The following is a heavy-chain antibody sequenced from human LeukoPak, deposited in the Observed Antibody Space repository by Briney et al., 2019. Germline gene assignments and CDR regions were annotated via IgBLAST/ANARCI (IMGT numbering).Heavy chain of an antibody. J-gene: IGHJ5*02. CDR2: ISSNGGTT. CDR3: VRSRDGYNYGWFDP. CDR1: GFTFSSYA. V-gene: IGHV3-64*01. D-gene: IGHD5-24*01. Sequence: GGSLRLSCAASGFTFSSYAMHWVRQAPGKGLEYVSGISSNGGTTYYANSVKGRFSISRDNSKNTLYLQMGSLRAEYMAVHYCVRSRDGYNYGWFDPWGQGTLVTVSS.